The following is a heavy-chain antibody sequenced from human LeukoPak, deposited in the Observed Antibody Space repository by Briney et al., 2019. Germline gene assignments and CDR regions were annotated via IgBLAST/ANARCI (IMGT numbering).Heavy chain of an antibody. D-gene: IGHD3-22*01. CDR1: GFTFSSYW. CDR2: INSDGSST. Sequence: GGSLRLSCAASGFTFSSYWMHWVRQAPGKGLVWVSRINSDGSSTSYADSVKGRFTISRDNAKNTLYLQMNSLRAEDTAVYYCAKDRRGDYYYDSSGYLPLAFDIWGQGTMVTVSS. CDR3: AKDRRGDYYYDSSGYLPLAFDI. V-gene: IGHV3-74*01. J-gene: IGHJ3*02.